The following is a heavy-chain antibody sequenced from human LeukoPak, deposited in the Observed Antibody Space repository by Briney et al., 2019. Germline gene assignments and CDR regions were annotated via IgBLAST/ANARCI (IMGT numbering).Heavy chain of an antibody. CDR2: IFYSVST. D-gene: IGHD5-24*01. CDR3: AGVKRFYGYPGQFVAFDI. Sequence: PSETLSLTCIVSGGSISPYYWSWFRPPPGKGLEWIGYIFYSVSTNYNPSLKSRVTIPVDTSTNQSSRNLRSVTAEPTAVYYFAGVKRFYGYPGQFVAFDIWGQGTMVTVSS. J-gene: IGHJ3*02. V-gene: IGHV4-59*01. CDR1: GGSISPYY.